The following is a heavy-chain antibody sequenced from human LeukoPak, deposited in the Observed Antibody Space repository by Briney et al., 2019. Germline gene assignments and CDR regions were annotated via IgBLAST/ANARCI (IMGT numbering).Heavy chain of an antibody. CDR2: IGFGGDT. J-gene: IGHJ4*02. Sequence: GGSLRLSCAASGFTLSSYDMHWVRQPTGKSLEWVSVIGFGGDTYYPDSVRGRFTISRDNAKNSLYLQMNSLRVGDTAVYYCASAQVVGAPDYWGQGALVTVSS. D-gene: IGHD3-22*01. CDR3: ASAQVVGAPDY. V-gene: IGHV3-13*01. CDR1: GFTLSSYD.